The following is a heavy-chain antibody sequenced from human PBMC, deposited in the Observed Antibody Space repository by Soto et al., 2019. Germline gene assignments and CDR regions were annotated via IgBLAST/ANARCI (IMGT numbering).Heavy chain of an antibody. V-gene: IGHV1-2*02. CDR3: ARDTYANFDY. Sequence: XSVKVACKASGYPFTAYYMHWMRQAPGQGLEWMGWVNPGNGTTSFAQKFQGRVTMARDTSISTAYMELSGLRSDDTAMYYCARDTYANFDYWGQGTLVTVSS. CDR1: GYPFTAYY. D-gene: IGHD2-8*01. CDR2: VNPGNGTT. J-gene: IGHJ4*02.